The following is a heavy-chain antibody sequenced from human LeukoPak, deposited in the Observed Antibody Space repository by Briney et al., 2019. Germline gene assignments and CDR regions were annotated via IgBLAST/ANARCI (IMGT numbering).Heavy chain of an antibody. Sequence: SGTLSLTCAVSGGSISSSNWWSWVRQPPGKGLEWIGEIIHSGSTNYNPSLKSRVTISVDKSKNQFSLKLSSVTAADTAVYYCARDQKYYYGSGSYNWFDPWGQGTLVTVSS. J-gene: IGHJ5*02. D-gene: IGHD3-10*01. CDR1: GGSISSSNW. CDR3: ARDQKYYYGSGSYNWFDP. CDR2: IIHSGST. V-gene: IGHV4-4*02.